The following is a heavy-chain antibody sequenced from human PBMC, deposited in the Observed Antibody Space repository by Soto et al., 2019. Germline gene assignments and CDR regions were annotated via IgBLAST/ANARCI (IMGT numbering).Heavy chain of an antibody. CDR2: IRSKAYGGTT. Sequence: GGSLRLSCTASGFTFGDYAMSWFRQAPGKGLEWVGFIRSKAYGGTTEYAASVKGRFTISRDDSKSIAYLQMNSLKTEDTAVYYCTRSPPGIGDQTYYYYYYMDVWGKGTTVTVSS. CDR3: TRSPPGIGDQTYYYYYYMDV. V-gene: IGHV3-49*03. CDR1: GFTFGDYA. J-gene: IGHJ6*03. D-gene: IGHD6-13*01.